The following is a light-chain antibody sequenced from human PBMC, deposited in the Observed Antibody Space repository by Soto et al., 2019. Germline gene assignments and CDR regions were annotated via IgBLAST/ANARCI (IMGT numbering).Light chain of an antibody. CDR3: LQYNTYSLVWT. Sequence: GSRVTILCRTRQSINAWVAWHQQKPGKAPKLLIYDPSSLESGVPSRFSGRGSGTEFTLTISSLQPDDFATYYCLQYNTYSLVWTFGQGTKVDI. CDR1: QSINAW. J-gene: IGKJ1*01. CDR2: DPS. V-gene: IGKV1-5*02.